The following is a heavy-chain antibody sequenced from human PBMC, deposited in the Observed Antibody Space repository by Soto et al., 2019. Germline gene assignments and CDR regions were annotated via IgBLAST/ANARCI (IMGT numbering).Heavy chain of an antibody. CDR3: ARNQGHYYGSGSMDV. CDR2: IYYSGST. V-gene: IGHV4-61*01. D-gene: IGHD3-10*01. CDR1: GGSVSSGSYY. J-gene: IGHJ6*02. Sequence: SETLSLTCTVSGGSVSSGSYYWSWIRQPPGKGLEWIGYIYYSGSTNYNPSLKSRVTISVDTSKNQFSLKLSSVTAADTAVYYCARNQGHYYGSGSMDVWGQGTTVTVSS.